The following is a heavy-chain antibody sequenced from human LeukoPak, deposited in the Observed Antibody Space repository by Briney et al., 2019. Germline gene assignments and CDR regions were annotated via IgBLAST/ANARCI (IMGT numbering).Heavy chain of an antibody. J-gene: IGHJ3*02. Sequence: GASVKVSCKASVYTFTSYGISWGRQAPGQGLEWMGWISAYNGNTNYAQKLQGRVTMTTDTSTSTAYMELRSLRSDDTAVYYCARVGLRCSGGSCYSGHAFDIWGQGTMVTVSS. CDR3: ARVGLRCSGGSCYSGHAFDI. CDR2: ISAYNGNT. V-gene: IGHV1-18*01. CDR1: VYTFTSYG. D-gene: IGHD2-15*01.